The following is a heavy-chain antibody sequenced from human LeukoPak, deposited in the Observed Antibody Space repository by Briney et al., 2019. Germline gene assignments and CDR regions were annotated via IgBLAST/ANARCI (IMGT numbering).Heavy chain of an antibody. CDR3: ARDSPLSSTKDNWFGP. CDR1: GYSISSGYY. V-gene: IGHV4-38-2*02. J-gene: IGHJ5*02. D-gene: IGHD2-2*01. CDR2: IYHSGST. Sequence: SETLSLTCAVSGYSISSGYYWGWIRQPPGKGLEWIGSIYHSGSTYYNPSLKSRVTISVDTSKNQFSLKLSSVTAADTAVYYCARDSPLSSTKDNWFGPWGQGTLVTVSS.